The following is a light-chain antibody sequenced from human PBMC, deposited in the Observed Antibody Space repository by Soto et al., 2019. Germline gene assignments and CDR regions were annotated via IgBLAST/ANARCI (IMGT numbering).Light chain of an antibody. CDR2: EVT. CDR3: CSYAGNSEV. J-gene: IGLJ1*01. CDR1: SVDVGGYNL. Sequence: QSALTQPASVSGSPGQSITIPCTGTSVDVGGYNLVSWYQQHPGKVSKLMIYEVTERPSGVSNRFSGSKSGNTASLTISGLQPDDEADYYCCSYAGNSEVFGTGTKVTVL. V-gene: IGLV2-23*02.